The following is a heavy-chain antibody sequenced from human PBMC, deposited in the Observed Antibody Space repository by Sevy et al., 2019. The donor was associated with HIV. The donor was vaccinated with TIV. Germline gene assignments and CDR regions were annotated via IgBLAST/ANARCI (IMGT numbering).Heavy chain of an antibody. D-gene: IGHD6-13*01. Sequence: GGSLRLSCAASGFTFSTYNMNWVRQAPGKGLEWVSSITFSSNYIYYADSVKGRFTISRDNAKNSLYLQMNSLRAEETAVYYCARSWEQQLHDAFDIWGQGTMVTVSS. V-gene: IGHV3-21*01. J-gene: IGHJ3*02. CDR1: GFTFSTYN. CDR2: ITFSSNYI. CDR3: ARSWEQQLHDAFDI.